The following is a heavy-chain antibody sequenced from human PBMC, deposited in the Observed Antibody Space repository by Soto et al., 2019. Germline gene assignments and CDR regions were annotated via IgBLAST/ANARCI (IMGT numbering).Heavy chain of an antibody. D-gene: IGHD3-22*01. CDR1: GGSISSYY. CDR2: IYYSGST. J-gene: IGHJ1*01. V-gene: IGHV4-59*01. CDR3: ARGILSGYLPFDD. Sequence: SETLSLTCTVSGGSISSYYWNWIRQPPGKGLEWIGYIYYSGSTNYNPSLKSRVTISVDTSKNQFSLKLNSMTAADTAVYYCARGILSGYLPFDDWGQGTLVTVSS.